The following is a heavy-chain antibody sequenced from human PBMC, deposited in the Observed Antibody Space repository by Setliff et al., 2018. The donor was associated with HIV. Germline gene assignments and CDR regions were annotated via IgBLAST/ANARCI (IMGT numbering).Heavy chain of an antibody. Sequence: PSETLSLTCTVSGGSITSGNYFWSWIRQPAGKGLEWIGHMYTDGSTNYNPSFKSRVTISADTSKNQFSLKLSSVTAADTAVYYCARTGFKPRTGDWGVDGAFDIWGQGTMVTVSS. CDR2: MYTDGST. CDR3: ARTGFKPRTGDWGVDGAFDI. J-gene: IGHJ3*02. D-gene: IGHD3-16*01. V-gene: IGHV4-61*09. CDR1: GGSITSGNYF.